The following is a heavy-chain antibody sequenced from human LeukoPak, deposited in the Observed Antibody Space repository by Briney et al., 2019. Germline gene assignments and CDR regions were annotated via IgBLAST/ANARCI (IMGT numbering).Heavy chain of an antibody. CDR1: GGSISSSSYY. Sequence: SETLSLTCTVSGGSISSSSYYWGWIRQPPGKGLEWIGSIYYSGSTYYNPSLKSRVTISVDTSKNQFSLKLSSVTAADTAVYYCAREGSGSAGNWFDPWGQGTLVTVSS. V-gene: IGHV4-39*07. CDR2: IYYSGST. CDR3: AREGSGSAGNWFDP. J-gene: IGHJ5*02. D-gene: IGHD3-10*01.